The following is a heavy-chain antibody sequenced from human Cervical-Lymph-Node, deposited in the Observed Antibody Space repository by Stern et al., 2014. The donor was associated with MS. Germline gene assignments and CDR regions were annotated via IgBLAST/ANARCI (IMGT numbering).Heavy chain of an antibody. CDR3: AKDRLFCSGGGCYAMDV. Sequence: VQLVESGGGVVQPGRSLRLSCAASGFTLRSYGMHWVRQAPGKGLEWVAVISNDGNKKYYTDSVKGRFTISRDNSKNTLYLQMNSLRTEDTAVYYCAKDRLFCSGGGCYAMDVWGQGTTVTVSS. J-gene: IGHJ6*02. V-gene: IGHV3-30*18. CDR2: ISNDGNKK. CDR1: GFTLRSYG. D-gene: IGHD2-15*01.